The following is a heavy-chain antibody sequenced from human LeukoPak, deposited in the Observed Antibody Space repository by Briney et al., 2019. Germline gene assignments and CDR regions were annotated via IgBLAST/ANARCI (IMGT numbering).Heavy chain of an antibody. V-gene: IGHV1-2*06. CDR1: GYIFTDYF. Sequence: ASVKVSCKASGYIFTDYFLHWVRQAPGQGLEWMGRINPNSGGTNYAQKFQGRVTMTRDTSISTVYMELSSLRSEDTAVYYCARETSPYSSSSSYFDYWGQGTLVTVSS. CDR2: INPNSGGT. J-gene: IGHJ4*02. D-gene: IGHD6-6*01. CDR3: ARETSPYSSSSSYFDY.